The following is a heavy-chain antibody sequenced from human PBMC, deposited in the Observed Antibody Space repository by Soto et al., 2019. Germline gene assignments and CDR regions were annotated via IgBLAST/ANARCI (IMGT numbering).Heavy chain of an antibody. Sequence: EVQLVESGGGLVQPGGSLRLSCAASGFTFSSYWVSWVRQAPGKGLEWVANIKQDGSEKYYVDSVKGRFTISRDNAKNSLYLQMNSLRAEDTAVYYCARETSYYYDSSGYPYYGMDVWGQGTTVTVSS. CDR1: GFTFSSYW. CDR3: ARETSYYYDSSGYPYYGMDV. J-gene: IGHJ6*02. V-gene: IGHV3-7*01. CDR2: IKQDGSEK. D-gene: IGHD3-22*01.